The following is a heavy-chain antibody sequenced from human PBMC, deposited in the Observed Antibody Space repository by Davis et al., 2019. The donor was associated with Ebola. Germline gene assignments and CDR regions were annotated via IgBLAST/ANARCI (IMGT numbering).Heavy chain of an antibody. V-gene: IGHV1-18*04. Sequence: ASVKVSCKASGYTFTSYYMHWVRQAPGQGLEWMGWINPHNGNTNYAQNVQGRVTLTTDTSTSTAYMEVGSLRSDDTAVYYCARAQFPTTSDHWGQGTLVTVSS. CDR2: INPHNGNT. D-gene: IGHD1-1*01. J-gene: IGHJ4*02. CDR1: GYTFTSYY. CDR3: ARAQFPTTSDH.